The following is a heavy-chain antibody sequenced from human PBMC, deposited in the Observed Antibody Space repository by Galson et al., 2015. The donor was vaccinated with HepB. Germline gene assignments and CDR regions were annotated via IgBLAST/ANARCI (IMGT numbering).Heavy chain of an antibody. J-gene: IGHJ4*02. CDR2: ISSSSSYI. D-gene: IGHD2-2*01. V-gene: IGHV3-21*01. CDR3: ATEQLGYCSSTSCYVDY. CDR1: GFTFSSYS. Sequence: SLRLSCAASGFTFSSYSMNWVRQAPGKGLEWVSSISSSSSYIYYADSVKGRFTISRDNAKNSLYLQMNSLRAEDTAVYYCATEQLGYCSSTSCYVDYWGQGTLVTVSS.